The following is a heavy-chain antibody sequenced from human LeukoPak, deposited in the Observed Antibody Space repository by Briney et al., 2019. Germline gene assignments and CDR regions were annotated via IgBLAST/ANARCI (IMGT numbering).Heavy chain of an antibody. CDR2: IKQDGSEK. J-gene: IGHJ6*02. V-gene: IGHV3-7*04. CDR1: GFTFDDYA. Sequence: GGSLRLSCAASGFTFDDYAMHWVRQAPGKGLEWVANIKQDGSEKYYVDSVKGRFTISRDNAKNSLYLQMNSLRTEDTAVYYCARDAPLDVWGQGTTVTVSS. CDR3: ARDAPLDV.